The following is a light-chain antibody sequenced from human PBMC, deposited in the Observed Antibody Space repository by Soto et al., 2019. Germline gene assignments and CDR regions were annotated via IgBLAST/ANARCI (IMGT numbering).Light chain of an antibody. CDR2: AAS. Sequence: DIQMTQSPSSVSGSVGDRVTITCRASQGISTWLAWYQQIPGKAPKLLIYAASSLQRGVPSRFSGSGSGTHFTLTISSLQPEDFASYYCQQANTFPRIFGGGTKVEIK. V-gene: IGKV1-12*01. CDR3: QQANTFPRI. CDR1: QGISTW. J-gene: IGKJ4*01.